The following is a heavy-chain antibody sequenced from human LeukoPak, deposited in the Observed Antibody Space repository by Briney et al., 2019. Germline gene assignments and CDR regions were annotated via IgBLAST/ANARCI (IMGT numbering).Heavy chain of an antibody. D-gene: IGHD2-21*02. V-gene: IGHV3-23*01. J-gene: IGHJ4*02. CDR3: AKDRVVVVTASSDY. CDR2: ISGSGGST. CDR1: GFTFSSYA. Sequence: PGGSLRLSCAASGFTFSSYAMSWVRQAPGKGLEWVSAISGSGGSTYYADSVKGRITISRDNSKNTLYLQMNSLRAEDTAVYYCAKDRVVVVTASSDYWGQGTLVTVSS.